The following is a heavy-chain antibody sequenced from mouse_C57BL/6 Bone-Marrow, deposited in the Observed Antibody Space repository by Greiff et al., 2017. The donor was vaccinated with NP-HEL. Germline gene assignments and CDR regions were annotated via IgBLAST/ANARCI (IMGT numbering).Heavy chain of an antibody. CDR1: GYTFTSYT. CDR3: ARRDYYGSSYPPWFAY. Sequence: VKLQESGAELARPGASVKMSCKASGYTFTSYTMHWVKQRPGQGLEWIAYINPSSGYTKYNQKFKDKATLTEDKSSSTAYMQLSSLTSEDSAVYYCARRDYYGSSYPPWFAYWGQGTLVTVSA. V-gene: IGHV1-4*01. D-gene: IGHD1-1*01. CDR2: INPSSGYT. J-gene: IGHJ3*01.